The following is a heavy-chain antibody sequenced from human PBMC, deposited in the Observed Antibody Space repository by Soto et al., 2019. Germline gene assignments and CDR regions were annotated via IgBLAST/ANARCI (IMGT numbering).Heavy chain of an antibody. V-gene: IGHV3-33*01. Sequence: QVQLVESGGGVVQPGRSLRLSCAASGFTFSSYGMHWVRQAPGKGLEWVAVIWYDGSNKYYADSVKGRFTISRDNSKNTLYLQMNSLRAEDTAVYYCARDLNYYEPTAALDVWGQGTTVTVSS. CDR1: GFTFSSYG. J-gene: IGHJ6*02. D-gene: IGHD3-22*01. CDR3: ARDLNYYEPTAALDV. CDR2: IWYDGSNK.